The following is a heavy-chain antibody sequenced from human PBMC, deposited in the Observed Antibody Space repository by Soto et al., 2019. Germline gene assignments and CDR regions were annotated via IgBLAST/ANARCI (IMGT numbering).Heavy chain of an antibody. CDR1: GFTFSSYG. Sequence: QVQLVESGGGVVQPGRSLRLSCAASGFTFSSYGMHWVRQAPGKGLEWVAVISYDGSNKYYADSVKGRFTISRDNSKNXLXXQMNSLRAEDTAVYYCAKGLQVVPGDYYYYYGMDVWGQGTTVTVSS. CDR2: ISYDGSNK. CDR3: AKGLQVVPGDYYYYYGMDV. J-gene: IGHJ6*02. V-gene: IGHV3-30*18. D-gene: IGHD2-2*01.